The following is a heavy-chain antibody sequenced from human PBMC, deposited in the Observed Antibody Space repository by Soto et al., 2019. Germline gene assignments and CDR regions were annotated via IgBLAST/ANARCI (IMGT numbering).Heavy chain of an antibody. D-gene: IGHD3-22*01. J-gene: IGHJ4*01. CDR1: GGSISSGGYY. Sequence: SETLSLTCTVSGGSISSGGYYWSWIRQPPGKGLEWIGYIYYSGSTNYNPSLKSRVTISVDTSKNQFSLKLSSVTAADTAVYYCARHLDYYDSSGYPRYFDYWRHGTLVTVPQ. CDR3: ARHLDYYDSSGYPRYFDY. V-gene: IGHV4-61*08. CDR2: IYYSGST.